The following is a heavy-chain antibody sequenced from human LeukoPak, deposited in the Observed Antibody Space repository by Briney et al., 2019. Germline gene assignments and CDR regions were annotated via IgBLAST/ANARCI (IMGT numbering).Heavy chain of an antibody. Sequence: ASVKVSCKASGYTFTSYGISWVRQAPGQGLEWMGWISAYNGNTNYAQKLQGRVTMTTDTSTSTAYMELRSLRSDDTAVYYCARDFGSSWTPYSYYMDVWGKGTTVTVSS. V-gene: IGHV1-18*01. CDR1: GYTFTSYG. D-gene: IGHD6-13*01. J-gene: IGHJ6*03. CDR2: ISAYNGNT. CDR3: ARDFGSSWTPYSYYMDV.